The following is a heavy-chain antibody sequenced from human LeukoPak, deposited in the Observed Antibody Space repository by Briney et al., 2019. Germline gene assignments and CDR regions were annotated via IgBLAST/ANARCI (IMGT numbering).Heavy chain of an antibody. CDR1: GGSISSYY. J-gene: IGHJ6*02. CDR2: IYYSGST. CDR3: ARVTVDGSGSPDYYYYYGMDV. V-gene: IGHV4-59*01. D-gene: IGHD3-10*01. Sequence: SETLSLTCTVSGGSISSYYWSWIPQPPGKGLEWIGYIYYSGSTNYNPPLTSRVTISVDTSKTQFSLKLSSVTAADTAVYYCARVTVDGSGSPDYYYYYGMDVWGQGTTVTVSS.